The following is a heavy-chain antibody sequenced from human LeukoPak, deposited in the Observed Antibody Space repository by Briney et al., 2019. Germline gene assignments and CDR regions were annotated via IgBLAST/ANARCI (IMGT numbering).Heavy chain of an antibody. CDR3: ARDGEGDYFDWLLSGYYYYYMDV. CDR1: GFTFSSYS. V-gene: IGHV3-21*01. CDR2: ISSSSSYI. Sequence: GGSLRLSCAASGFTFSSYSMNWVRQAPGKGLEWVSSISSSSSYIYYADSVKGRFTISRDNAKNSLYLQMNNLRAEDTAVYYCARDGEGDYFDWLLSGYYYYYMDVWGKGTTVTVSS. J-gene: IGHJ6*03. D-gene: IGHD3-9*01.